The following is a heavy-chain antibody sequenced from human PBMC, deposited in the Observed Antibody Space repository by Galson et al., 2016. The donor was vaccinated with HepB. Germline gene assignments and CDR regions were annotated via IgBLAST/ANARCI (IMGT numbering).Heavy chain of an antibody. CDR1: GFTFRSNV. CDR3: AKGAEQWLVPGYFDY. CDR2: ISGSGGST. V-gene: IGHV3-23*01. D-gene: IGHD6-19*01. J-gene: IGHJ4*02. Sequence: SLRLSCAASGFTFRSNVINWVRQAPGKGLEWVSGISGSGGSTYYAGSVKGRFTISRDNSKNTLYLQMNRLRAEDTAVYYCAKGAEQWLVPGYFDYWGQGTLVTVSS.